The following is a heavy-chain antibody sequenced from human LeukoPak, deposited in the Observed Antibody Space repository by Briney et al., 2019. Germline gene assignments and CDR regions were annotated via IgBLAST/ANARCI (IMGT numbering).Heavy chain of an antibody. V-gene: IGHV1-2*02. CDR1: GYTFTSYD. CDR3: ARDLEYSYGFGYYYYYMDV. Sequence: ASVKVSCKASGYTFTSYDINWVRQATGQGLEWMGWINPNSGGTNYAQKFQGRVTMTRDTSISTAYMELSRLRSDDTAVYYCARDLEYSYGFGYYYYYMDVWGKGTTVTVSS. CDR2: INPNSGGT. D-gene: IGHD5-18*01. J-gene: IGHJ6*03.